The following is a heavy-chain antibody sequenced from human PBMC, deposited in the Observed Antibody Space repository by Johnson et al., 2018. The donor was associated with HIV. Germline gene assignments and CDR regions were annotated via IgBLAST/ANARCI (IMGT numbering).Heavy chain of an antibody. D-gene: IGHD6-6*01. CDR2: IFGGGTT. CDR1: GFTVSSNY. CDR3: ARGRIAARPI. Sequence: VQLLESGGGLVQPGGSLRLSCAASGFTVSSNYMSWVRQAPGKGLEWVSVIFGGGTTYYTDSVKGRFTISRDNSKNSLYLQMNSLRAEDTAVYYCARGRIAARPIWGQGTMVTVSS. V-gene: IGHV3-66*01. J-gene: IGHJ3*02.